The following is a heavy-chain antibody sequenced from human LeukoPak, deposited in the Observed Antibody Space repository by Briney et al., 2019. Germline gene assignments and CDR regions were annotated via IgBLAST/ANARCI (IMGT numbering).Heavy chain of an antibody. V-gene: IGHV3-21*01. CDR3: ARDRTSGGYSNYALDY. D-gene: IGHD4-11*01. Sequence: GGSLRLSCAASGFTFSSYSMTWVRQAPGKGLEWVSSISSSSSYIYYADSVKGRYTISRDNAKNSLYLQMNSLRAEDTAVYYCARDRTSGGYSNYALDYWGQGTLVTVSS. CDR2: ISSSSSYI. J-gene: IGHJ4*02. CDR1: GFTFSSYS.